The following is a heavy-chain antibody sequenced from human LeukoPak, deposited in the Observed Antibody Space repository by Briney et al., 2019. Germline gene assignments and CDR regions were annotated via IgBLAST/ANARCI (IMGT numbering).Heavy chain of an antibody. CDR1: GGSINSNTYY. D-gene: IGHD3-10*01. Sequence: SETLSLTCTVSGGSINSNTYYWGWIRQPPGKGLEWIGSIYYSGSTYYNPSLKSRVTISADTSKNQFSLKLRSVTAADTAVYYCARHFLTYYYGSGSSSYDAFDIWGQGTMVTVSS. CDR3: ARHFLTYYYGSGSSSYDAFDI. J-gene: IGHJ3*02. CDR2: IYYSGST. V-gene: IGHV4-39*01.